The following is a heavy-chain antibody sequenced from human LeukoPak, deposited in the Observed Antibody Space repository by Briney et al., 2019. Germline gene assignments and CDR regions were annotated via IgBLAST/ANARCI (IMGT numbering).Heavy chain of an antibody. CDR2: FDPEDGET. CDR1: GYTLTELS. V-gene: IGHV1-24*01. Sequence: ASVKVSCKVSGYTLTELSMHWVRQAPGKGLEWMGGFDPEDGETIYAQKFQGRVTITEDTSTDTAYMELSSLRSEDTAVYYCATAIFDPWGQGTLVTVSS. J-gene: IGHJ5*02. CDR3: ATAIFDP.